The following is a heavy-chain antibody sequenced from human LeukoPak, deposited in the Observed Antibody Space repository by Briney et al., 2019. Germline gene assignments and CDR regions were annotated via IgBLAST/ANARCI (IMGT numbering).Heavy chain of an antibody. V-gene: IGHV3-20*01. CDR1: GFTFSSYA. CDR2: ISGSGGST. J-gene: IGHJ5*02. D-gene: IGHD3-3*01. Sequence: GGSLRLSCAASGFTFSSYAMSWVRQAPGKGLEWVSAISGSGGSTGYADSVKGRFTISRDNAKNSLYLQMNSLRAEDTALYHCARDNEYYDFWSGYGLNWFDPWGQGTLVTVSS. CDR3: ARDNEYYDFWSGYGLNWFDP.